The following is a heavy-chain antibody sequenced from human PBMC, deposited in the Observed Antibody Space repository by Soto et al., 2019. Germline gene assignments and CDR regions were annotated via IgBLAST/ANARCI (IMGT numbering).Heavy chain of an antibody. CDR1: GFTFSNYD. CDR3: ARAAAIAPIDY. CDR2: FVFVVEK. D-gene: IGHD2-21*01. J-gene: IGHJ4*02. V-gene: IGHV3-13*01. Sequence: GGSLRLSCAASGFTFSNYDMNWALQVMGKSVDGVLVFVFVVEKYYADSVKGRFTVSRKKARNSLFLKMNNLGVGDTVVYFCARAAAIAPIDYWGQGPLVTVS.